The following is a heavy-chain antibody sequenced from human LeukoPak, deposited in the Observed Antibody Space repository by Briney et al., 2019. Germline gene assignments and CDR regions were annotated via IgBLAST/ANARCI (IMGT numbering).Heavy chain of an antibody. V-gene: IGHV3-33*06. CDR1: GFTFSTYG. CDR3: AKLPYGSGSYEFDY. D-gene: IGHD3-10*01. J-gene: IGHJ4*02. CDR2: IWYDGSNK. Sequence: GRSLRLPCAASGFTFSTYGMHWVRQAPGKGLEWVALIWYDGSNKKYADSVKGRFTISRDNSKNTLYLQMNSLRAEDTAVYYCAKLPYGSGSYEFDYWGQGTLVTVSS.